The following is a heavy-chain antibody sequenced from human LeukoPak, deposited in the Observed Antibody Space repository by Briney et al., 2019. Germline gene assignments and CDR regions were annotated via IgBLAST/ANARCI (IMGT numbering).Heavy chain of an antibody. V-gene: IGHV3-48*04. CDR2: ISSSSSTI. Sequence: PGGSLRLSCAASGFTVSSNYMSWVRQAPGKGLEWVSYISSSSSTIYYTDSVKGRFTISRDNAKNSLYLQMNSLRAEDTAVYSCARDCSGGSCYSGWGYYYGMDVWGHGTTVTVSS. J-gene: IGHJ6*02. CDR1: GFTVSSNY. CDR3: ARDCSGGSCYSGWGYYYGMDV. D-gene: IGHD2-15*01.